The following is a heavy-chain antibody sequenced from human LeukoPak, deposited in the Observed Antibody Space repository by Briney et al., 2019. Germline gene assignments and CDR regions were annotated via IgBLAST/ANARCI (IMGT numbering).Heavy chain of an antibody. CDR3: AKDRGYSSGWLGLDY. CDR2: IKQDGSEK. Sequence: PGGSLRLSCAASGFTFSSYWMSWVRQAPGKGLEWVANIKQDGSEKYYVDSVKGRFTISRDNAKNSLYLQMNSLRAEDTAVYYRAKDRGYSSGWLGLDYWGQGTLVTVSS. J-gene: IGHJ4*02. V-gene: IGHV3-7*03. D-gene: IGHD6-19*01. CDR1: GFTFSSYW.